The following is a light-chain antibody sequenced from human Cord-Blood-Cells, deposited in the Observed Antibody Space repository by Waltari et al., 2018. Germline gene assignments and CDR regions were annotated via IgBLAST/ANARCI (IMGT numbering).Light chain of an antibody. CDR2: GAS. V-gene: IGKV3-15*01. CDR3: QQYNNWPLT. Sequence: EIVMTQSPATLSVSPGERATLSCRASQSVSSNLSLYQQTPGQAPRLLIYGASTSATGIPARFSGSGSETEFTLTISSLQSEDFAVYYCQQYNNWPLTFGGGTKAEIK. CDR1: QSVSSN. J-gene: IGKJ4*01.